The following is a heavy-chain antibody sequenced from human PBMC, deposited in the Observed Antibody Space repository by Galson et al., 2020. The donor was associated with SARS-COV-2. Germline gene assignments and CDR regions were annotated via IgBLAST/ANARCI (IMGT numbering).Heavy chain of an antibody. J-gene: IGHJ4*02. D-gene: IGHD3-22*01. CDR3: ARRAPRGYRPLVDY. V-gene: IGHV4-30-4*08. Sequence: SETLSLTCTVSGGSITSGDYYWSWIRQPPGKGLEWIGYLYYSGSTYYNPSLKSRVTISVDTSKNQFSLILSSVTAADSAVYYCARRAPRGYRPLVDYWGQGTLATVSS. CDR1: GGSITSGDYY. CDR2: LYYSGST.